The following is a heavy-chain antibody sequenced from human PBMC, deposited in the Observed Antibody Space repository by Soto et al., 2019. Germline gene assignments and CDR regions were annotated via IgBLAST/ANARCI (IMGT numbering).Heavy chain of an antibody. CDR2: ISLDGSIK. J-gene: IGHJ4*01. CDR3: ARDPSDRFTGIWSGGLLYY. Sequence: QVQLVESGGGVVQPGGSLRLSCAASGFNFSGYSMHWVRQAPGKGLEWLAVISLDGSIKDYADSVRGRFTISRDNPKHTVALQMNSLTVEDTSVYYCARDPSDRFTGIWSGGLLYYWGHGALVTVSS. D-gene: IGHD3-10*01. V-gene: IGHV3-30-3*01. CDR1: GFNFSGYS.